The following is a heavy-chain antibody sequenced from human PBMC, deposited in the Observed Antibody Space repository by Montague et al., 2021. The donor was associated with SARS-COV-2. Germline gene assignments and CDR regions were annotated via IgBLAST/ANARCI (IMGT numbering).Heavy chain of an antibody. CDR3: ARELILQYGMDV. Sequence: SLRLSCAASGFTFSSYEMNWVRQAPGKGMEWASYISSSGSTIYYADSVKGRFTISRDNAKNSLYLQMNSLRAEDTAVYYCARELILQYGMDVWGQGTTVTVSS. J-gene: IGHJ6*02. CDR2: ISSSGSTI. V-gene: IGHV3-48*03. CDR1: GFTFSSYE. D-gene: IGHD3-3*02.